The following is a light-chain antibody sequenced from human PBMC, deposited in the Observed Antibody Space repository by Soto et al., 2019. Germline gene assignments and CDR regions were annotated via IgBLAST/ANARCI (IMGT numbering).Light chain of an antibody. CDR3: QQYNNWPPIT. V-gene: IGKV3-15*01. CDR1: QSVSNS. CDR2: FAS. J-gene: IGKJ5*01. Sequence: IVMTQSPATLSVSPGERATLSCRASQSVSNSLAWYQQKPGQAPRLLIYFASTRATDVPARFSGSGSGTEFTLTISSLQSEVFAVYYCQQYNNWPPITFGQGTRLEIK.